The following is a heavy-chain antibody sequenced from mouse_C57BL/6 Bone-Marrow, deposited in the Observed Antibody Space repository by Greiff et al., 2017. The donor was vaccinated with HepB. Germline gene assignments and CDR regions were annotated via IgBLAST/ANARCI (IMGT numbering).Heavy chain of an antibody. CDR1: GYTFTDYN. D-gene: IGHD2-5*01. CDR3: ARLSYYSNFPFDY. J-gene: IGHJ2*01. Sequence: EVQLQQSGPELVKPGASVKMSCKASGYTFTDYNMHWVKQSHGKSLEWIGYINPNNGGTSYNQKFKGKATLTVNKSSSTAYMELRSLTSEDSAVYYCARLSYYSNFPFDYWGQGTTLTVSS. CDR2: INPNNGGT. V-gene: IGHV1-22*01.